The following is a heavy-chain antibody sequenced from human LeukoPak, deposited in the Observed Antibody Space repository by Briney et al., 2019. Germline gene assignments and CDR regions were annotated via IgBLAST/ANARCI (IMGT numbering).Heavy chain of an antibody. Sequence: GGSLRLSCAASGFTFSNYWMSWVRRAPGKGLEWVANIKQDGSEKYYVDSVKGRFTISRDNAKNSLYLQMNSLRAEDTAVYYCAREYSSSSGRWFDPWGQGTLVTVSS. V-gene: IGHV3-7*01. CDR2: IKQDGSEK. CDR1: GFTFSNYW. J-gene: IGHJ5*02. D-gene: IGHD6-6*01. CDR3: AREYSSSSGRWFDP.